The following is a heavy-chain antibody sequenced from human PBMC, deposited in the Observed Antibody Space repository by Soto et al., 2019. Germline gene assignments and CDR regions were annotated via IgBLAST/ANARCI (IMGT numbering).Heavy chain of an antibody. CDR3: ASATVVAGNFDF. CDR2: ISSGSSNI. CDR1: GFAFRSYN. D-gene: IGHD2-15*01. V-gene: IGHV3-21*01. J-gene: IGHJ4*02. Sequence: EVQLVESGGGLVKPGGSLTLSCAGSGFAFRSYNMNWVRQPPGKGLEWVASISSGSSNIYYADSVKGRFTISRDNAKESLYLQMDGLRAEDSAVYYCASATVVAGNFDFWGQGTLFTVSS.